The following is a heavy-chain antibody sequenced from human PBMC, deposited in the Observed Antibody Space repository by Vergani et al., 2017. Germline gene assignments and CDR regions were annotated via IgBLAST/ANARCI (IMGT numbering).Heavy chain of an antibody. CDR3: AKGVVGAEDNAFDI. Sequence: VQLLESGGGVVQPGRSLRLSCAASGFTFSSYGMHWVRQAPGKGLEWVAVISYDGSNKYYADSVKGRFTISRDNSKNTLYLQMNSLRAEDTAVYYCAKGVVGAEDNAFDIWGQGTMVTVSS. J-gene: IGHJ3*02. CDR1: GFTFSSYG. D-gene: IGHD1-26*01. CDR2: ISYDGSNK. V-gene: IGHV3-30*18.